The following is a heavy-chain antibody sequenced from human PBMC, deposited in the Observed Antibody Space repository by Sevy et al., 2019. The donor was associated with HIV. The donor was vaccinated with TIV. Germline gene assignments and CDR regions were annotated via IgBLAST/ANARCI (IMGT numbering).Heavy chain of an antibody. J-gene: IGHJ6*03. D-gene: IGHD1-20*01. CDR3: AKSITGTTYYYYYMDV. Sequence: GGSLRLSCAASGFTFSSYAMSWVRQAPGKGLEWVSAISGSGGSTYYADSVKGRFTISRDNSKNTLYLQMNSLRAEDTAVYYCAKSITGTTYYYYYMDVWGKGTTVTVSS. V-gene: IGHV3-23*01. CDR2: ISGSGGST. CDR1: GFTFSSYA.